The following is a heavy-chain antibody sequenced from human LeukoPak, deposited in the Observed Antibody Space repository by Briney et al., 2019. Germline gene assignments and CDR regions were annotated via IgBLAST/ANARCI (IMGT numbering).Heavy chain of an antibody. CDR2: VYYSGIA. CDR3: XRPXTRNSSGRDFDS. Sequence: SETLSLTCTVSGGSISSGSYYWGWIRQPPGKGLEWIGSVYYSGIAYYSPSLKSRVTISVDTSNNQFSLKLSSVNAADTAIYXCXRPXTRNSSGRDFDSWGQGTLVTVSS. J-gene: IGHJ4*02. D-gene: IGHD6-19*01. CDR1: GGSISSGSYY. V-gene: IGHV4-39*01.